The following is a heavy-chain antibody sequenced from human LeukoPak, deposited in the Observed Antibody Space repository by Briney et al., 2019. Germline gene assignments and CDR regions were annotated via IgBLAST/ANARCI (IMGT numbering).Heavy chain of an antibody. J-gene: IGHJ6*03. CDR1: GGSISSYY. CDR3: ARATYHSGSGSYIYYYMDV. CDR2: IYYSGST. D-gene: IGHD3-10*01. V-gene: IGHV4-59*01. Sequence: SETESLTCTVSGGSISSYYWSWIRQPPGKGLEWIGYIYYSGSTNYNPSLKSRVTISIDTSKNQFSLKLSSVTAADTAVYYCARATYHSGSGSYIYYYMDVWAKGTTVTVSS.